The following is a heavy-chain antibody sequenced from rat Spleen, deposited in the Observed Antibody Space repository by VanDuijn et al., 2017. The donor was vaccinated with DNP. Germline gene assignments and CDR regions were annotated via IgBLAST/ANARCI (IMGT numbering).Heavy chain of an antibody. CDR2: INSAGST. CDR1: XXSIXXXY. D-gene: IGHD1-7*01. Sequence: EVQLXXSGXXLVKPSXXXSLXXXVTXXSIXXXYWGWIRKFPGNKLEWMGYINSAGSTDSNPSLKSRISITRDTSRNHFFLHLISVTTEDTATYYCARWTRYFDYWGQGVMVTVSS. V-gene: IGHV3-3*01. CDR3: ARWTRYFDY. J-gene: IGHJ2*01.